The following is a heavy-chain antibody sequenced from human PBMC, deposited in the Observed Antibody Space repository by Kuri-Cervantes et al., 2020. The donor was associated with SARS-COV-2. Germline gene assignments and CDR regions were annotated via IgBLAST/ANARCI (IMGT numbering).Heavy chain of an antibody. D-gene: IGHD3-9*01. CDR2: ISNSGATI. V-gene: IGHV3-11*04. CDR1: GFTFSDYY. Sequence: GGSLRLSCAASGFTFSDYYFTWIRQAPGKGLEWVSYISNSGATIFYADSVKGRFTISRDNAKNSVYLQMNSLRAEGTAVYYCSRDLRLGKSLDYWGQGTLVTVSS. CDR3: SRDLRLGKSLDY. J-gene: IGHJ4*02.